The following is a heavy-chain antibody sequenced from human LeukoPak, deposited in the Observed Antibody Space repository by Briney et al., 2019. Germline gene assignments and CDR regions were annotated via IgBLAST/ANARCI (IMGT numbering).Heavy chain of an antibody. Sequence: SETLSLTCTVSGGSISSGGFYWSWIRQHPGKGLEWIGTMYYSGSTYYNPSLKSRVTILVDTSKNQFSLKLSSVTAADTAVYYCARALQGDYVDLWGQGTLATVSS. CDR1: GGSISSGGFY. V-gene: IGHV4-31*03. CDR3: ARALQGDYVDL. CDR2: MYYSGST. J-gene: IGHJ5*02. D-gene: IGHD3-10*02.